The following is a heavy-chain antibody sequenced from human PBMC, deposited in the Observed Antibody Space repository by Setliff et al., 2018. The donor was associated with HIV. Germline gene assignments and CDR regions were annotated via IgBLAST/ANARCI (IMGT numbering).Heavy chain of an antibody. D-gene: IGHD4-17*01. J-gene: IGHJ4*02. CDR3: ARFDVTPMTTRDY. V-gene: IGHV4-34*01. Sequence: SETLSLTCAFYGASFTDYYWNWIRQPPGKGLEWIGEIHHTGHINYNPSFKSRVTMSLDMSTGQFSLKMASMTAADSAVYYCARFDVTPMTTRDYWGQGTQVTVSS. CDR1: GASFTDYY. CDR2: IHHTGHI.